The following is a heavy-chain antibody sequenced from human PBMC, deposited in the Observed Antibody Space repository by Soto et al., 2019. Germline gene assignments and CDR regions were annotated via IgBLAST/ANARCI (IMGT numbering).Heavy chain of an antibody. CDR3: ARAYSSSFPSAYFDY. CDR1: GGTFSSFA. CDR2: IILIFGTA. V-gene: IGHV1-69*01. D-gene: IGHD6-6*01. J-gene: IGHJ4*02. Sequence: QVQLVQSGAEVKKPGSSVKVSCKASGGTFSSFAISGVRQAPGQGLEWMGGIILIFGTANYAQKFQGSVTITADESTSTAYMELSSLRSEDTAVYYCARAYSSSFPSAYFDYWGQGTLVTVSS.